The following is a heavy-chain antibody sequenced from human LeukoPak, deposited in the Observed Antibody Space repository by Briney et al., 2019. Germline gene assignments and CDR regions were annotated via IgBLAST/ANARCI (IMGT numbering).Heavy chain of an antibody. D-gene: IGHD6-6*01. CDR2: ISGSGGST. CDR1: GFTFSNYA. V-gene: IGHV3-23*01. Sequence: GGSLRLSCAASGFTFSNYAMNWVRQAPGKGLEWVSAISGSGGSTYYADSVKGRFTISRDNSKNALYLQVNSLRAEDTAVYYCARGLYSSSPWGQGILVTVSS. J-gene: IGHJ4*02. CDR3: ARGLYSSSP.